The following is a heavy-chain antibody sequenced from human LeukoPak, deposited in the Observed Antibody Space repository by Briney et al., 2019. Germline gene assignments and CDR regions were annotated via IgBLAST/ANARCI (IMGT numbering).Heavy chain of an antibody. V-gene: IGHV3-74*01. J-gene: IGHJ4*02. Sequence: PGRSLRLSCAASGFTFSSYWMHWVRQAPGKGLVWVSRINSDGSSTSYADSVKGRFTISRDNAKNTLYLQMNSLRAEDTAVYYCARESEWFGELLYRTNPFDYWGQGTLVTVSS. CDR1: GFTFSSYW. D-gene: IGHD3-10*01. CDR2: INSDGSST. CDR3: ARESEWFGELLYRTNPFDY.